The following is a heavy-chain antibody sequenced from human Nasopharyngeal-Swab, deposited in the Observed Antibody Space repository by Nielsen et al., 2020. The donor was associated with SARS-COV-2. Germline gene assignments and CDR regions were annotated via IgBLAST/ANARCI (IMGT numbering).Heavy chain of an antibody. V-gene: IGHV4-34*01. CDR1: GGSFSGYY. Sequence: GSLRLSCAVYGGSFSGYYWSWIRQPPGKGLEWIGEINHSGSTNYNPSLKSRVTISVDTSKNQFSLKLSSVTAADTAVYYCARAPTRSRYSSSLGAFDIWGQGTMVTVSS. CDR3: ARAPTRSRYSSSLGAFDI. D-gene: IGHD6-13*01. J-gene: IGHJ3*02. CDR2: INHSGST.